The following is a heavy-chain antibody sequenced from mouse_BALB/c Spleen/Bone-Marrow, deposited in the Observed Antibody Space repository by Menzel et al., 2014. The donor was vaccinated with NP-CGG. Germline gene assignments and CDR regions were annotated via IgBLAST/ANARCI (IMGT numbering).Heavy chain of an antibody. CDR3: ARDKGRVFFDY. V-gene: IGHV7-3*02. Sequence: EVMLVESGGALVQPGGSLRLSCATSGFTFTDYYMNWVRQPPGKALEWLGFIRNKANGYTTEYSASVKGRFTISRDNSQGILYLQMNTLRAEDSATYYCARDKGRVFFDYWGQGTTLTVSS. CDR1: GFTFTDYY. CDR2: IRNKANGYTT. J-gene: IGHJ2*01.